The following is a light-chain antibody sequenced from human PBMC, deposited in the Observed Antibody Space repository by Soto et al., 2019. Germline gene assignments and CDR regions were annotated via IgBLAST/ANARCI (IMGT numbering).Light chain of an antibody. V-gene: IGKV1-27*01. J-gene: IGKJ4*01. CDR2: GAS. CDR3: QQYSRSPLT. CDR1: QSISNS. Sequence: DIQMTQSPSSLSASVGDRVTISCRPSQSISNSLAWYQQKPGKVPKLLIHGASTMPTGIPARFSGSGSGTEFTLTISSLQSEDFAAYYCQQYSRSPLTFGGGTKVDIK.